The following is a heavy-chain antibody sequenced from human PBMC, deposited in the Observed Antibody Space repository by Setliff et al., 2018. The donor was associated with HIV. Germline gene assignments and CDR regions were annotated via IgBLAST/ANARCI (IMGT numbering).Heavy chain of an antibody. V-gene: IGHV4-28*01. CDR1: GYSIRSSYW. CDR3: ARTALWFDKADWYFDL. J-gene: IGHJ2*01. Sequence: PSETLSLTCPVSGYSIRSSYWGGWIRQSPGKGLGWIGNVYNSGNTYYKPSLKRRVTMSVDTFKNQFSLKLSSVTAVDTAVYYCARTALWFDKADWYFDLWGRGTLVTVSS. D-gene: IGHD3-10*01. CDR2: VYNSGNT.